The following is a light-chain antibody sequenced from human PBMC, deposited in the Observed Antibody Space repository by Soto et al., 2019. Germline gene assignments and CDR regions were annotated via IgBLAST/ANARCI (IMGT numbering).Light chain of an antibody. Sequence: DVVMTQSPLSLPVTLGQPASISCRSSQSLVYSDGNTYLNWFQQRPGQSPRRLIYKVFNRDSGVPDRFSGRGSGTDFTLKISRVEAEDVGVYYCMQGTHWPPITFGQGTRLEIK. J-gene: IGKJ5*01. CDR2: KVF. V-gene: IGKV2-30*01. CDR3: MQGTHWPPIT. CDR1: QSLVYSDGNTY.